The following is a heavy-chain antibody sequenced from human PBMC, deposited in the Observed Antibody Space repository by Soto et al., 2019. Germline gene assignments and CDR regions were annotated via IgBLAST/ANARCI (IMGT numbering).Heavy chain of an antibody. Sequence: GGSLRLSCAASGFPFSGYAVTWVRQAPGKGLEWVSAISGGGGSTYYADSVKGRFTISRDSSKNTVYLQMHSLRAEDTAVYYCAKTESFNGYYNAFDCWGQGTRVTVSS. CDR1: GFPFSGYA. CDR2: ISGGGGST. CDR3: AKTESFNGYYNAFDC. J-gene: IGHJ4*02. D-gene: IGHD3-9*01. V-gene: IGHV3-23*01.